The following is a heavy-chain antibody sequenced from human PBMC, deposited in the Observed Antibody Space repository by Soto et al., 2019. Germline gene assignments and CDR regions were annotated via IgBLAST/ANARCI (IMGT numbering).Heavy chain of an antibody. Sequence: GGSLRLSCAASGFPFSGYAVTWVRQAPGKGLEWVSAISGGGGSTYYADSVKGRFTISRDSSKNTVYLQMHSLRAEDTAVYYCAKTESFNGYYNAFDCWGQGTRVTVSS. CDR1: GFPFSGYA. CDR2: ISGGGGST. CDR3: AKTESFNGYYNAFDC. J-gene: IGHJ4*02. D-gene: IGHD3-9*01. V-gene: IGHV3-23*01.